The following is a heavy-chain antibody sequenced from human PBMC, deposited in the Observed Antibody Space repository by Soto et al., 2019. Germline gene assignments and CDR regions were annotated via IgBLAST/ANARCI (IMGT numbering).Heavy chain of an antibody. Sequence: QVQLQESGPGLVKPSETLSLTCTVSGGSISSYYWSWIRQPPGKGLEWIGYIYYSGSTNYKPSLKSLVTTSVDTSTTQFSLKLSSVPAADPAVYSCASLVCTYGTSFDPWGPGTLVTVSS. CDR1: GGSISSYY. V-gene: IGHV4-59*08. CDR2: IYYSGST. D-gene: IGHD3-10*01. J-gene: IGHJ5*02. CDR3: ASLVCTYGTSFDP.